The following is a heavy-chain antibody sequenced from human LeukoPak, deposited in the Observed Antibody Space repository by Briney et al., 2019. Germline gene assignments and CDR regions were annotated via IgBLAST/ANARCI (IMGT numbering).Heavy chain of an antibody. CDR3: ATRRGDYHDWFDM. CDR1: GYSFTSYW. J-gene: IGHJ5*02. V-gene: IGHV5-51*01. D-gene: IGHD4-17*01. CDR2: IYPGDSDN. Sequence: GESPKISSKGTGYSFTSYWIGWVRQMPVKVLEWMGIIYPGDSDNRYSPSFHGKVTISADKSISTDYLQCSSLNASDTAMYYCATRRGDYHDWFDMWGQGNLVTVSS.